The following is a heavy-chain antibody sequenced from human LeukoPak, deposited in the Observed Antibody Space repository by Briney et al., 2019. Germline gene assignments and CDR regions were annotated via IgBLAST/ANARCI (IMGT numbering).Heavy chain of an antibody. CDR2: IYPGDSDT. J-gene: IGHJ4*02. CDR1: GYSFTTHW. V-gene: IGHV5-51*01. CDR3: ARGDYGDFRVFYTLFDY. D-gene: IGHD4-17*01. Sequence: GESLQISCKASGYSFTTHWIGWVRQMPGKGLEWMGIIYPGDSDTRYSPSFQGHVTISADKSISTAYLQWSSLKASDTAMYYCARGDYGDFRVFYTLFDYWGQGTLVTVSS.